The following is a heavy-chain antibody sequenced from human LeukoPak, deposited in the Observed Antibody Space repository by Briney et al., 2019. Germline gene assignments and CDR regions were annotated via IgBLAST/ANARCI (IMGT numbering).Heavy chain of an antibody. CDR1: GGSFSGYY. D-gene: IGHD3-10*01. V-gene: IGHV4-34*01. CDR2: INHSGST. J-gene: IGHJ4*02. Sequence: SETLSLTCAAYGGSFSGYYWSWIRQPPGKGLEWIGEINHSGSTNYNPSLKSRVTISVDTSKNQFSLKLSSVTAADTAVYYCANEGVRGVTYFRYWGQGTLVTVSS. CDR3: ANEGVRGVTYFRY.